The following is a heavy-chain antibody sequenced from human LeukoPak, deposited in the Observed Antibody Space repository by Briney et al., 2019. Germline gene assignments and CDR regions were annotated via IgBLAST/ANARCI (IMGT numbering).Heavy chain of an antibody. CDR2: IYYSGST. V-gene: IGHV4-59*01. CDR3: ARESGTIFGVVPDY. D-gene: IGHD3-3*01. CDR1: GGSISSYY. J-gene: IGHJ4*02. Sequence: SETLSLTCTVSGGSISSYYWSWIRQPPGKGLEWIGYIYYSGSTNYNPSLKSRVTISVDTSKNQFSLKLSSVTAADTAVYYCARESGTIFGVVPDYWGQGTLVTVSS.